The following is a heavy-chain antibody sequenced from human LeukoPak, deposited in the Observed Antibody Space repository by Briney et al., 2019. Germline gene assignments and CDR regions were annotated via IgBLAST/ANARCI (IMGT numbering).Heavy chain of an antibody. J-gene: IGHJ4*02. CDR3: ARVGHIVAAGTYYY. Sequence: SETLSLTCTVSGVSISSYYWSWIRQPPGEGLEWIGNIFYSGSPNYKSSLKSRVTTSFDTSKNQFSLKLSSVTAADTAVYYCARVGHIVAAGTYYYWGQGTLVTVSS. CDR2: IFYSGSP. D-gene: IGHD6-13*01. CDR1: GVSISSYY. V-gene: IGHV4-59*08.